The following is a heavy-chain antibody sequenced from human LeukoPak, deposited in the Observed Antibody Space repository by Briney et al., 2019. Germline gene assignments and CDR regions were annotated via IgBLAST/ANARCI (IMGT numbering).Heavy chain of an antibody. D-gene: IGHD6-19*01. J-gene: IGHJ4*02. V-gene: IGHV3-48*02. Sequence: PGGSLRLSCAASGFTFSSYSMNWVRQAPGKGLEWVSYISSSSSTIYYADSVKGRFTISRDNAKNSLYLQMNSLRDEDTAVYYCARDLVAVAGFESGDYWYQGNLVTVSS. CDR1: GFTFSSYS. CDR2: ISSSSSTI. CDR3: ARDLVAVAGFESGDY.